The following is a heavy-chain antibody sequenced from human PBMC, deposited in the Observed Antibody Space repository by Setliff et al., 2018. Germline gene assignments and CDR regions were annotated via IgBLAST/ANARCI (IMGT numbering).Heavy chain of an antibody. J-gene: IGHJ6*02. CDR3: ARGGYNFWSGYPYYYYYYGMDV. CDR1: GFTFSSYS. D-gene: IGHD3-3*01. CDR2: ISSSSSTI. V-gene: IGHV3-48*01. Sequence: PGGSLRLSCAASGFTFSSYSMNWVRQAPGKGLEWVSYISSSSSTIYYADSVKGRFTISRDNAKNSLYLQMNSLRAEDTAVYYCARGGYNFWSGYPYYYYYYGMDVWGQGTTVTVSS.